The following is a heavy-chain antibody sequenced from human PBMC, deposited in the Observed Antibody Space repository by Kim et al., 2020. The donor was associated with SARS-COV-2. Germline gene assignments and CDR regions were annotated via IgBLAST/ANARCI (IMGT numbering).Heavy chain of an antibody. CDR1: GFTFSSYE. CDR2: ISSSGSTI. Sequence: GGSLRLSCAASGFTFSSYEMNWVRQAPGKGLEWVSYISSSGSTIYYADSVKGRFTISRDNAKNSLYLQMNSLRAEDTAVYYCARDVYYDQPAKPHIFDYWGQGTLVTVSS. CDR3: ARDVYYDQPAKPHIFDY. V-gene: IGHV3-48*03. J-gene: IGHJ4*02. D-gene: IGHD3-22*01.